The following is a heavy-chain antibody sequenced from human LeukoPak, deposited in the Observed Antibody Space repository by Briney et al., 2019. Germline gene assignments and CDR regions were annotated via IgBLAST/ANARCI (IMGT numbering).Heavy chain of an antibody. D-gene: IGHD2-2*01. CDR1: GFTFSSYW. J-gene: IGHJ4*02. Sequence: GGSLRLSCAASGFTFSSYWMSWVRQAPGKGLEWVANIKQDGSEKDYVDSVKGRFAISRDNAKNSLYLQMNSLRAEDTAVYYCARVRGGYCSSTSCSHGMDYWGQGTLVTVSS. V-gene: IGHV3-7*01. CDR3: ARVRGGYCSSTSCSHGMDY. CDR2: IKQDGSEK.